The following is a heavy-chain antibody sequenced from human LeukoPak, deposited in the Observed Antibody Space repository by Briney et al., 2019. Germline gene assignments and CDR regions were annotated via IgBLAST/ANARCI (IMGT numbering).Heavy chain of an antibody. D-gene: IGHD3-10*01. J-gene: IGHJ6*03. CDR2: IYTSGLT. V-gene: IGHV4-4*07. CDR1: GSSISSYY. Sequence: SETLCLTCTVSGSSISSYYWSWIRQPAGKGLEWIGRIYTSGLTNYNPSLKSRVTMSVDTSKNQFSLKLSSVTAADTAVYYCARAVFPRMTYYGSGSYYGYYYMDVWGKGTTVTVSS. CDR3: ARAVFPRMTYYGSGSYYGYYYMDV.